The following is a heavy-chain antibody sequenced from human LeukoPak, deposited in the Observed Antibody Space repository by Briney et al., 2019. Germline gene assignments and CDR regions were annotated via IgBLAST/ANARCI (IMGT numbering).Heavy chain of an antibody. CDR1: GGSISSSSYY. D-gene: IGHD6-19*01. V-gene: IGHV4-39*07. CDR3: ARAEYSSGPFDI. J-gene: IGHJ3*02. Sequence: SETLSLTCTVSGGSISSSSYYWGWIRQPPGKGLEWIGSIYYSGGTYNNSSLKSRVTISVDTSKNQFSLKLSSVTAADTAVYYCARAEYSSGPFDIWGQGTLVTVSS. CDR2: IYYSGGT.